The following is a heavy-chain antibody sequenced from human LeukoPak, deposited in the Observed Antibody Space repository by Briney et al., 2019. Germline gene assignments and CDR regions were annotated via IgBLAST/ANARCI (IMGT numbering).Heavy chain of an antibody. CDR1: GYTFTSYD. CDR3: ARLYYWGSGSYYNDYYYYYMDV. J-gene: IGHJ6*03. D-gene: IGHD3-10*01. CDR2: MNPNSGNT. Sequence: ASVKVSCKASGYTFTSYDINWVRQATGQGLEWMGWMNPNSGNTGYAQKFQGRVTITRNTSISTAYMELSSLRSEDTAVYYCARLYYWGSGSYYNDYYYYYMDVWGKGTTVTVSS. V-gene: IGHV1-8*03.